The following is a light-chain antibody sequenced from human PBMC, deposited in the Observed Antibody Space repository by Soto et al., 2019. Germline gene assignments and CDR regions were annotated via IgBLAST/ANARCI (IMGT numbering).Light chain of an antibody. CDR1: QSVSSSY. Sequence: ILLTQSPGTLSLSRGERATRSCRASQSVSSSYLSWYHQKPGPARRLLIYSASSRATGIPDRFRGSGSGTDFTLTISRLEPEDFAVYYCQQYGSSRTFGQGPKVDIK. CDR3: QQYGSSRT. CDR2: SAS. V-gene: IGKV3-20*01. J-gene: IGKJ1*01.